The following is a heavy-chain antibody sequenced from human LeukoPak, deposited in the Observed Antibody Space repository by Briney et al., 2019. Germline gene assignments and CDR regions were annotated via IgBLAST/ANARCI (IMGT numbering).Heavy chain of an antibody. D-gene: IGHD3-22*01. CDR1: GGSISSYY. CDR2: IYYSGST. Sequence: PSETLSLTCTVSGGSISSYYWSWIRQPPGKGLEWIGYIYYSGSTKYNPSLKSRVTISVDTSKNQFSLKLSAVTAADTAVYYCARHSSGYFYLDYWGRGTLVTVSS. CDR3: ARHSSGYFYLDY. J-gene: IGHJ4*02. V-gene: IGHV4-59*08.